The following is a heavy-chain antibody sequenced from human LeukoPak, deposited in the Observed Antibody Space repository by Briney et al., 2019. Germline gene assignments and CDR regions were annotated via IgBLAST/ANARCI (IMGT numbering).Heavy chain of an antibody. CDR2: IYSGGST. Sequence: GGSLRLSCAASGFTVSSSYMSWVRQAPGKGLEWVSVIYSGGSTYYADSVKGRFTISRDNSKNTLYLQMNSLRAEDTAVYYCARDGNYGSYFDYWGQGTLVTVSS. J-gene: IGHJ4*02. D-gene: IGHD3-10*01. V-gene: IGHV3-66*02. CDR1: GFTVSSSY. CDR3: ARDGNYGSYFDY.